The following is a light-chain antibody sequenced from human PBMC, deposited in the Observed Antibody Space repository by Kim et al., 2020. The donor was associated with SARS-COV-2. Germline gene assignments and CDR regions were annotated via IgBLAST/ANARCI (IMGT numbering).Light chain of an antibody. Sequence: QLVLTQSTSASASLGASVKLTCTLSSGHSSYAIAWHQQQPEKGPRYLMKLNSDGSHSKGDGIPDRFSGSSSGAGRYLTISSLQSEDEADYYCQTWGTGIVVFGGGTQLTVL. J-gene: IGLJ2*01. V-gene: IGLV4-69*01. CDR3: QTWGTGIVV. CDR1: SGHSSYA. CDR2: LNSDGSH.